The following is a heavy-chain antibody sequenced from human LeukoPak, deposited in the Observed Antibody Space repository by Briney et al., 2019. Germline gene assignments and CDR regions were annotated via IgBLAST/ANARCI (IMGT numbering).Heavy chain of an antibody. Sequence: SKTLSLTCTVSGGSISSGGYYWSWIRQHPGKGLEWIGYIYYSGSTYYNPSLKSRVTISVDTSKNQFSLKLSSVTAADTAVYYCARDSPYDSSGFYFDYWGQGTLVTVSS. J-gene: IGHJ4*02. CDR3: ARDSPYDSSGFYFDY. CDR1: GGSISSGGYY. CDR2: IYYSGST. D-gene: IGHD3-22*01. V-gene: IGHV4-31*03.